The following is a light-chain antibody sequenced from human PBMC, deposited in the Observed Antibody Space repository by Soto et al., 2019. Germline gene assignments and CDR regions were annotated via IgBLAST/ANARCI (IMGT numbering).Light chain of an antibody. CDR1: SSDVGGYNY. CDR2: DVN. J-gene: IGLJ1*01. V-gene: IGLV2-11*01. Sequence: QSALTQPRSVSGSPGQSVTISCTGTSSDVGGYNYVSRYQQHPGKAPKLMIYDVNKRPSGVPDRFSGSKSGNTASLTISGLQAEDEADYYCCSYAGSYTYVFGTGTKVTVL. CDR3: CSYAGSYTYV.